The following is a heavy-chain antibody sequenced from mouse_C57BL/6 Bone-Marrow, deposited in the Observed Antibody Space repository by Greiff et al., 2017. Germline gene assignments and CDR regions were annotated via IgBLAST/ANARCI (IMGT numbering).Heavy chain of an antibody. Sequence: EVQGVESGGDLVKPGGSLKLSCAASGFTFSSYGMSWVRQTPDKRLEWVATISSGGSYTYYPDSVKGGFTISRDNAKNTLYLQMSSLKSEDTAMYYCARPPYGRSPFAYWGQGTLVTVSA. CDR1: GFTFSSYG. D-gene: IGHD1-1*01. CDR3: ARPPYGRSPFAY. CDR2: ISSGGSYT. V-gene: IGHV5-6*01. J-gene: IGHJ3*01.